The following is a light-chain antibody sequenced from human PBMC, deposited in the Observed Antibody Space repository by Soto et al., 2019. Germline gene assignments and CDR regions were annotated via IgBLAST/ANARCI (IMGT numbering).Light chain of an antibody. CDR1: KSVNSRY. J-gene: IGKJ5*01. CDR3: QQYGRPPPAR. V-gene: IGKV3-20*01. Sequence: ESVFPGCRGTVSLSPWEGATLSGRASKSVNSRYIAWYQVKPGQAPRLLIYEASSRATGIPDRFSGGGSGTDFTLSISKVSPDDFEAYYCQQYGRPPPARFGQGTRVEIK. CDR2: EAS.